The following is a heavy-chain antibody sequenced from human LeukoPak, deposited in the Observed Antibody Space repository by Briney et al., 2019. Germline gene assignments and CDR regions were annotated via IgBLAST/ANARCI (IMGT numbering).Heavy chain of an antibody. CDR2: INPNSGGT. CDR3: ARDFCSGGSCYSRFDY. V-gene: IGHV1-2*02. CDR1: GYTFTGYY. J-gene: IGHJ4*02. D-gene: IGHD2-15*01. Sequence: ASVKVSCKASGYTFTGYYMHWVRQAPGQGLEWMGWINPNSGGTNYAQKFRGRVTMTRDTSISTAYMELSRLRSDDTAVYYCARDFCSGGSCYSRFDYWGQGTLVTVSS.